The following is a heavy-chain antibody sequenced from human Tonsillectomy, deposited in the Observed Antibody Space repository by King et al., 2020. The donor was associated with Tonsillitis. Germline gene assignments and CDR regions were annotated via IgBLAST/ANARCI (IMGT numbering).Heavy chain of an antibody. D-gene: IGHD5/OR15-5a*01. CDR3: ARHRALSTELPLDS. Sequence: VQLVESGAEVKKPGESLKISCKGSGYSFATYYIAWVRQMSGKGLEWMGVIYPGDSDATYSPSFHGHVTISADMSTRTAFLQWSNLKASDSAIYYCARHRALSTELPLDSWGQGTLVTVSS. J-gene: IGHJ4*02. V-gene: IGHV5-51*01. CDR1: GYSFATYY. CDR2: IYPGDSDA.